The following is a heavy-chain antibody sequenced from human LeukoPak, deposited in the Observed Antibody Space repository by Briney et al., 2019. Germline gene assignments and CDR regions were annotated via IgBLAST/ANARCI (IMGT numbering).Heavy chain of an antibody. V-gene: IGHV3-30-3*01. CDR1: GFTFSSYA. J-gene: IGHJ4*02. CDR2: ISYDGSNK. Sequence: GGSLRLSCAASGFTFSSYAMHWVRQAPGKGLEWVAVISYDGSNKYYADSVKGRFTISRDNSKNTLYLQMNSLRAEDTAVYYCAKDNSPVYCTNGVCYTSYYFDYWGQGTLVTVSS. CDR3: AKDNSPVYCTNGVCYTSYYFDY. D-gene: IGHD2-8*01.